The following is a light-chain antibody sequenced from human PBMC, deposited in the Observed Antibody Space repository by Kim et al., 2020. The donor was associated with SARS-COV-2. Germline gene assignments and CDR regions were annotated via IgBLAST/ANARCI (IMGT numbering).Light chain of an antibody. V-gene: IGLV3-19*01. CDR1: SLRSYY. CDR2: GKN. J-gene: IGLJ2*01. CDR3: NSRGSNDNVL. Sequence: VALGQTVRITCQGDSLRSYYATWYQQKPGQAPIVGIYGKNNRPSGIPDRFSGAGSGDTASLTITGTQAGDEADYYCNSRGSNDNVLFGGGTQLTVL.